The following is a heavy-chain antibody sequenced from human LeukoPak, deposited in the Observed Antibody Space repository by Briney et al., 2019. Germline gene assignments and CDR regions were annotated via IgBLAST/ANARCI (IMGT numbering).Heavy chain of an antibody. Sequence: SETLSLTCAVYGGSFSGYYWSWIRQPPGKGLEWIGEINHSGSTNYNPSLKSRVTISVDTSKNQFSLKLSSVTAADTAVYYCAGLTFGGVINYWGQGTLVTVSS. CDR3: AGLTFGGVINY. V-gene: IGHV4-34*01. D-gene: IGHD3-16*01. CDR1: GGSFSGYY. J-gene: IGHJ4*02. CDR2: INHSGST.